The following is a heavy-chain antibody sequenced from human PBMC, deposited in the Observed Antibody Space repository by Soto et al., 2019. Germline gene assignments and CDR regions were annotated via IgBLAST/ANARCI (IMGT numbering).Heavy chain of an antibody. CDR1: GYSFTSYW. D-gene: IGHD3-22*01. CDR2: IYPGDSDT. Sequence: GESLKISCKGSGYSFTSYWSGWVRQMPGKGLEWMGIIYPGDSDTRYSPSFQGQVTISADKSISTAYLQWSSLKASDTAMYYCPTQREVVVYHDAFDIWGQGTMVTVSS. V-gene: IGHV5-51*01. CDR3: PTQREVVVYHDAFDI. J-gene: IGHJ3*02.